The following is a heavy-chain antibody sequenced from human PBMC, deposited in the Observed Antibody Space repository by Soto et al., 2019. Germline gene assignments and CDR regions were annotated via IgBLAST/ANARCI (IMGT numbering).Heavy chain of an antibody. Sequence: GGSLRLSFAASGFTFRDYYMCCIRQAPGKGLEWVSYISSRASTIYYADSVKGRFPISXXXXXXSXYXQXXXLRAXDTAVYYCARELIAVAGSYFEYWGQGSLVTVSS. D-gene: IGHD6-19*01. CDR2: ISSRASTI. CDR3: ARELIAVAGSYFEY. CDR1: GFTFRDYY. V-gene: IGHV3-11*01. J-gene: IGHJ4*02.